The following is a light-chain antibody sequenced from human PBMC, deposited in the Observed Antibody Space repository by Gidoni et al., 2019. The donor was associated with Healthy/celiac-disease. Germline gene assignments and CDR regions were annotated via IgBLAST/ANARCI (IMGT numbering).Light chain of an antibody. V-gene: IGKV3-15*01. Sequence: ELVMTQSPATLSVSPGERATLSCSASQSVSSNLAWYQQKPGQAPRLLIYGASTRATGGPARFSGSGSGTEFTLTISSLQSEDFAVYYCQQYNNWPWTFGQGTKVEIK. CDR1: QSVSSN. CDR2: GAS. CDR3: QQYNNWPWT. J-gene: IGKJ1*01.